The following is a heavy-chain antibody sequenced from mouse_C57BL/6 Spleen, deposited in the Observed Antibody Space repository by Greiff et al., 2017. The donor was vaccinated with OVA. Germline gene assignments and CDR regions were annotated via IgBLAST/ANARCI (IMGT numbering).Heavy chain of an antibody. CDR2: ISDGGSYT. J-gene: IGHJ1*03. Sequence: EVKLVESGGGLVKPGGSLKLSCAASGFTFSSYAMSWVRQTPEKRLEWVATISDGGSYTYYPDNVKGRFTISRDNAKNNLYLQMSHLKSEDTAMYYCARDEDYGSSRYFDVWGTGTTVTVSS. CDR1: GFTFSSYA. CDR3: ARDEDYGSSRYFDV. D-gene: IGHD1-1*01. V-gene: IGHV5-4*01.